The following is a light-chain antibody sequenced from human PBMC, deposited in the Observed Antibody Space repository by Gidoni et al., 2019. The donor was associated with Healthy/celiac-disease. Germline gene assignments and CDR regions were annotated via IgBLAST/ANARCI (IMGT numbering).Light chain of an antibody. J-gene: IGKJ1*01. CDR3: QQYNSYPWT. CDR1: QSISSW. Sequence: DIQMTQSPSTLSASVGDRVTITCRASQSISSWLAWYQQKPGKAPKLLIYDASSLESGVPARFSGRRSGKEFTLTISSLQPDDFATYYCQQYNSYPWTFGQGTKVEIK. V-gene: IGKV1-5*01. CDR2: DAS.